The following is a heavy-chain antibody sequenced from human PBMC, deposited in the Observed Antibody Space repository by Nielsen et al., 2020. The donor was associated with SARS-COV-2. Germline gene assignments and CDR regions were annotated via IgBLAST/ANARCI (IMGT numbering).Heavy chain of an antibody. Sequence: WVRQAPGQGLEWMGWMNPNSANTGYAEKFQGRVTMTRDTSISTAYMELSRLRSDDTAVYYCARGGPRGWFDPWGQGTLVTVSS. J-gene: IGHJ5*02. CDR2: MNPNSANT. CDR3: ARGGPRGWFDP. V-gene: IGHV1-2*02. D-gene: IGHD3-10*01.